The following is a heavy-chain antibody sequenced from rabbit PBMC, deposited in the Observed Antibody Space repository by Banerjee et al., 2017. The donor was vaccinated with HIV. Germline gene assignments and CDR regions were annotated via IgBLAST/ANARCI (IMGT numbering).Heavy chain of an antibody. CDR2: IYSSTGSA. D-gene: IGHD4-1*01. J-gene: IGHJ6*01. V-gene: IGHV1S40*01. CDR1: GFDLSSHYY. CDR3: ARGDDSSGWGLYF. Sequence: QELVESGGGLVKPGGTLTLTCKASGFDLSSHYYMSWVRQAPGKGLELIACIYSSTGSAYYASWAKGRFTISKTSSTTVTLQMTSLTAADTATYFCARGDDSSGWGLYFWGQGTLVTVS.